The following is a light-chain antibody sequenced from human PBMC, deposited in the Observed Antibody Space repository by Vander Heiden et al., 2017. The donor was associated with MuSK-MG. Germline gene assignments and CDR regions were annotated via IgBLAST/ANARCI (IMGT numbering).Light chain of an antibody. V-gene: IGKV1-5*03. J-gene: IGKJ1*01. Sequence: DIRITQSPSTLSASVVYRVTIICRASQSIRSWLAWYQQKPGNAPKLLIYKASSLESGVPSRFSGSGSGTEFTLTISSRQPDEFATYYCQQYKSYSWTFGQGTKVEIK. CDR1: QSIRSW. CDR2: KAS. CDR3: QQYKSYSWT.